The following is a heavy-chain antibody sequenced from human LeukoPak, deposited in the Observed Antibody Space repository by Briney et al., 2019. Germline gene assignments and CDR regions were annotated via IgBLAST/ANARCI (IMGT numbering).Heavy chain of an antibody. CDR2: IIPIFGTA. J-gene: IGHJ5*02. Sequence: GASVKVSCKASGYTFTSYYMHWVRQAPGQGLEWMGGIIPIFGTANYAQKFQGRVTITADESTSTAYMELSSLRSEDTAVYYCARGQLRNWFDPWGQGTLVTVSS. CDR3: ARGQLRNWFDP. CDR1: GYTFTSYY. V-gene: IGHV1-69*13. D-gene: IGHD1-26*01.